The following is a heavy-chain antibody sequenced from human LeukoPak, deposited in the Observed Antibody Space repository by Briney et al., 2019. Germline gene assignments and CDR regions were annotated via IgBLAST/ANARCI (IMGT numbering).Heavy chain of an antibody. J-gene: IGHJ4*02. D-gene: IGHD5-18*01. V-gene: IGHV1-2*02. Sequence: VASVKVSCKASGYTFTGYFIHWVRQAPGQGLEWMGWINPNSGGTNYAQKFQGRVTMTRDTSISTAYMELSRLRSDDTAVYYCARPSFSYGHEGFDYWGQGTLVTVSS. CDR1: GYTFTGYF. CDR3: ARPSFSYGHEGFDY. CDR2: INPNSGGT.